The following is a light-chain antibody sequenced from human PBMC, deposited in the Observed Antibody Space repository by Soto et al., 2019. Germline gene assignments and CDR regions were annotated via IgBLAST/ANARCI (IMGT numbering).Light chain of an antibody. CDR2: LNSDGSH. CDR1: SGHSTYA. J-gene: IGLJ2*01. V-gene: IGLV4-69*01. Sequence: QSALTQSPSASASLGASVKLTCTLSSGHSTYAIAWHQQQPEKGPRYLMKLNSDGSHSKGDGIPDRFSGSSSGAERHLTISSLQSEDEADYYCQTWGTAIHDVVFGGGTKLTVL. CDR3: QTWGTAIHDVV.